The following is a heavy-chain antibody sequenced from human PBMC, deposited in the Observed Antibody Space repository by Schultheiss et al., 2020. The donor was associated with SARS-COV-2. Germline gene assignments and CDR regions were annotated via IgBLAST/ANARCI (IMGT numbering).Heavy chain of an antibody. V-gene: IGHV4-30-2*01. D-gene: IGHD3-10*01. J-gene: IGHJ3*02. CDR3: ARGSGSTLLRGFDI. CDR2: IYHSGST. CDR1: GGSISSGGYS. Sequence: SETLSLTCAVSGGSISSGGYSWSWIRQPPGKGLEWIGYIYHSGSTYYNPSLKSRVTISVDTSKNQFSLKLSSVTAADTAVYYCARGSGSTLLRGFDIWGQGTKVTVSS.